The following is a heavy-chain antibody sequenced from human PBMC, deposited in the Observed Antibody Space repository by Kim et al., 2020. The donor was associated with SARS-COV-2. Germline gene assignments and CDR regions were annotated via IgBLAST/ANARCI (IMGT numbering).Heavy chain of an antibody. CDR3: AKDRLYDSSGHYYSFDY. Sequence: GGSLRLSCAASGFNFSTSGMHWVRQAPGKGLEWVAVISYDGSNKYYGNSVKGRFTISRDDSKNTLYLQMNSLRAEDPAVYYCAKDRLYDSSGHYYSFDY. CDR1: GFNFSTSG. J-gene: IGHJ4*01. CDR2: ISYDGSNK. V-gene: IGHV3-30*18. D-gene: IGHD3-22*01.